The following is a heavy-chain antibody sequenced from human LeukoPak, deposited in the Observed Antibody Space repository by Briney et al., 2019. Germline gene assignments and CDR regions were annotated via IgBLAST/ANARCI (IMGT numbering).Heavy chain of an antibody. D-gene: IGHD3-16*02. Sequence: SETLSLTCSVYGGSFSGYYWSWIRQPPGKGLEWIGEINHSGSTNYNPSLKSRVTISVDTSKNQFSLKLSSVTAADTAVYYCARGTGGYDYVWGSYRRIYYFDYWGQGTLVTVSS. CDR3: ARGTGGYDYVWGSYRRIYYFDY. CDR2: INHSGST. CDR1: GGSFSGYY. J-gene: IGHJ4*02. V-gene: IGHV4-34*01.